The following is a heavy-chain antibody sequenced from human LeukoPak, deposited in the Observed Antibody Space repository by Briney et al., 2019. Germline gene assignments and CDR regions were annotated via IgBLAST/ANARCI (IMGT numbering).Heavy chain of an antibody. CDR1: GYTFTGYY. CDR3: ARDLSRQSAAGGY. V-gene: IGHV1-2*02. Sequence: ASVKVSCKASGYTFTGYYMHWVRQAPGQGLEWMGWINPNSGGTNYAQKFQGRVTMTRDTSITTAYMELSRLKSDDTAIYYCARDLSRQSAAGGYWGQGTLVTVSS. J-gene: IGHJ4*02. CDR2: INPNSGGT. D-gene: IGHD6-13*01.